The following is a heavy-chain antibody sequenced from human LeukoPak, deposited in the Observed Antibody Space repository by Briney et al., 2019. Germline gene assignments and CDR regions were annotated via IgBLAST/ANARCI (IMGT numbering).Heavy chain of an antibody. D-gene: IGHD6-19*01. CDR3: ARDSQIAVAANY. Sequence: RGESLKISCKGSGYSFTNYWIGWVRQMPGKGLEWMGRVDPSDSYTNYSPSFQGHVTISADKSISTAYLQWSSLKASDTAMYYCARDSQIAVAANYWGQGTLVTVSS. J-gene: IGHJ4*02. CDR1: GYSFTNYW. V-gene: IGHV5-10-1*01. CDR2: VDPSDSYT.